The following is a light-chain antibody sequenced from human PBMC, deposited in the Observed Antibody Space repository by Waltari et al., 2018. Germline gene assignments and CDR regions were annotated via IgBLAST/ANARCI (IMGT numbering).Light chain of an antibody. V-gene: IGKV1-39*01. CDR2: AAS. CDR3: QQSYSTPPRWT. Sequence: DIQMTQSPSSLSASVGDRVTITCRASQSISSYLNWYQQKPGKAPKLLIYAASSLQSGVPSRFSGSGSGTDFTLTISSLQPEDFATYYCQQSYSTPPRWTVGQGTKVEIK. J-gene: IGKJ1*01. CDR1: QSISSY.